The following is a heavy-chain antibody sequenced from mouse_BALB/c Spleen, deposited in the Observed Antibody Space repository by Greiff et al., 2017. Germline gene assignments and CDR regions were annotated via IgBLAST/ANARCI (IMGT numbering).Heavy chain of an antibody. Sequence: QVQLQQPGAELVKPGASVKLSCKASGYTFTSYYMYWVKQRPGQGLEWIGGINPSNGGTNFNEKFKSKATLTVDKSSSTAYMQLSSLTSEDSAVYYCTRSSLLAYAMDYWGQGTSVTVSS. J-gene: IGHJ4*01. V-gene: IGHV1S81*02. CDR2: INPSNGGT. CDR1: GYTFTSYY. D-gene: IGHD1-2*01. CDR3: TRSSLLAYAMDY.